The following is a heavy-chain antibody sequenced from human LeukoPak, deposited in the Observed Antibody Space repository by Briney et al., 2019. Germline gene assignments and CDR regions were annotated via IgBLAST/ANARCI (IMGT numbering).Heavy chain of an antibody. D-gene: IGHD1-1*01. CDR3: AREWGTFEY. Sequence: LETLSLTCSVSGGSISSYYWSWIRQPPGKGLEWIGNIYYSGSTNYNPSLKSRVTISVDTSKNQFSLKLSSVTAADTAVYYCAREWGTFEYWGQGTLVTVSS. CDR1: GGSISSYY. CDR2: IYYSGST. J-gene: IGHJ4*02. V-gene: IGHV4-59*01.